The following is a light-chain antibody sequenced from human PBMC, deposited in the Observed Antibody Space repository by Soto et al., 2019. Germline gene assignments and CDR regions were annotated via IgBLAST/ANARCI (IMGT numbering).Light chain of an antibody. Sequence: IVMTQSPAALSVSPGERATLSCRASQTVGSNFAWYQQRPGQAPSLLIYGASTRATGVPVRFSGSGSGTEFTLTISSLQSEDFAVYYCQQYNNWPYTFGQGTKLEIK. CDR3: QQYNNWPYT. CDR2: GAS. V-gene: IGKV3-15*01. J-gene: IGKJ2*01. CDR1: QTVGSN.